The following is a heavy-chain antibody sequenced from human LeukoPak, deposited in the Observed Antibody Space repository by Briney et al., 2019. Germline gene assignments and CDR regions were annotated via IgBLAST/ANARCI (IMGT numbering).Heavy chain of an antibody. CDR3: ARDSATILWFGELFTASRPHAFDI. J-gene: IGHJ3*02. D-gene: IGHD3-10*01. Sequence: ASAKVSCKASGYTFTSYDINWVRQATGQGLEWMGWMNPNSGNTGYAQKFQGRVTMTRNTSISTAYMELSSLRSEDTAVYYCARDSATILWFGELFTASRPHAFDIWGQGTMVTVSS. CDR2: MNPNSGNT. V-gene: IGHV1-8*01. CDR1: GYTFTSYD.